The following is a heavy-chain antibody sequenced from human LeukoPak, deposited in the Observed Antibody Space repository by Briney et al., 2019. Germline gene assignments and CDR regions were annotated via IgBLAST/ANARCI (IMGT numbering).Heavy chain of an antibody. J-gene: IGHJ4*02. CDR3: ARDHTRTRDGYNYGVQRYYFDY. D-gene: IGHD5-24*01. V-gene: IGHV1-69*04. CDR2: IIPILGIA. CDR1: GGTLSSYA. Sequence: SVKVSCKASGGTLSSYAISWVRQAPGQGLEWMGRIIPILGIANYAQKFQGRVTITADKSTSTAYMELSSLRSEDTAVYYCARDHTRTRDGYNYGVQRYYFDYWGQGTLVTVSS.